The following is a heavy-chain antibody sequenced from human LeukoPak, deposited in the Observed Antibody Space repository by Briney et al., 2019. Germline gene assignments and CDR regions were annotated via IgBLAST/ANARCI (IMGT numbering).Heavy chain of an antibody. Sequence: PSETLSLTCTVSGGSVSGFYWSWIRQPPGKGLEWIGYIYYSGVVNYNPSLKSRVAISVDTSRNQFSLRLSPVTAADTAVCYCARHGSSLSPHFDYWGQGTLVTVSS. D-gene: IGHD6-6*01. V-gene: IGHV4-59*08. J-gene: IGHJ4*02. CDR2: IYYSGVV. CDR1: GGSVSGFY. CDR3: ARHGSSLSPHFDY.